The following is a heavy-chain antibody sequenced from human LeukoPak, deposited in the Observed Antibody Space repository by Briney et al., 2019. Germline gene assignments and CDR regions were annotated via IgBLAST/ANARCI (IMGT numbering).Heavy chain of an antibody. CDR3: ARDMSGTNNDY. J-gene: IGHJ4*02. V-gene: IGHV3-48*04. Sequence: GGSLRLSCAASGFTFSSYSMNWVRQAPGKGLEWVSYISSSSSTIYYADSVKGRFTISRDNAKNSLYLQMNSLRAEDTAVYYCARDMSGTNNDYWGQGTLVTVSS. CDR2: ISSSSSTI. CDR1: GFTFSSYS. D-gene: IGHD3-10*02.